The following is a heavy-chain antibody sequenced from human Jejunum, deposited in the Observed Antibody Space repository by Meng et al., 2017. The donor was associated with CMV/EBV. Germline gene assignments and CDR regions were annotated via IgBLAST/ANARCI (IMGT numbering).Heavy chain of an antibody. D-gene: IGHD1-26*01. CDR3: AREWAFVGYFDY. CDR2: ISPYNGKT. V-gene: IGHV1-18*04. CDR1: GYTCSTYC. Sequence: CNVSGYTCSTYCISWVRQAPGQGPEWMGWISPYNGKTIYAQKFQGRVTMTTDASTSTAYMELRSLRSDDTAVYYCAREWAFVGYFDYWGQGTLVTVSS. J-gene: IGHJ4*02.